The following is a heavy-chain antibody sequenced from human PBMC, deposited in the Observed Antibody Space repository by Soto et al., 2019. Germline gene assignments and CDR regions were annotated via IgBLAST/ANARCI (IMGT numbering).Heavy chain of an antibody. D-gene: IGHD3-22*01. CDR1: GFTFTSSA. CDR2: IVVGSGNT. J-gene: IGHJ4*02. Sequence: SVKVSCKASGFTFTSSAVQWVRQARGQRLEWIGWIVVGSGNTNYAQKFQERVTITRDMSTSTAYMELSSLRSEDTAVYYCAASAGYYDSSGYPYCLFDYWGQGTLVTVSS. V-gene: IGHV1-58*01. CDR3: AASAGYYDSSGYPYCLFDY.